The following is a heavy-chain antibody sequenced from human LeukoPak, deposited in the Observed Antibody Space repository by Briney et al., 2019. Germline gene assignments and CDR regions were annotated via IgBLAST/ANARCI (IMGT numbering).Heavy chain of an antibody. CDR1: GYSFTTYW. D-gene: IGHD2-2*01. Sequence: RGASLKISCKGSGYSFTTYWIGWVRQMPGKGLEWMGIIYPGHSDTKYSPSFQGQVTISADKFISTAYLQWSSLNASDTAMYYCAGLQGVEYQLLLGYWGQGTLVTVSS. J-gene: IGHJ4*02. V-gene: IGHV5-51*01. CDR3: AGLQGVEYQLLLGY. CDR2: IYPGHSDT.